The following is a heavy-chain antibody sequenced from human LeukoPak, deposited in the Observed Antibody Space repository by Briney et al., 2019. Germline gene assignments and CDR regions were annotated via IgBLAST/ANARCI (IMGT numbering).Heavy chain of an antibody. CDR2: ITRSSNSI. D-gene: IGHD3-22*01. V-gene: IGHV3-21*01. CDR1: GFSFSTYS. J-gene: IGHJ3*01. CDR3: TSELYFSDGSGL. Sequence: GGSLRLSCVTSGFSFSTYSMSWVRQSPGKGLEWVSAITRSSNSIYYADAVKGRFTISRDSAKRSVYLQMNSLRVEDTAIYYCTSELYFSDGSGLWGPGTVVTVSS.